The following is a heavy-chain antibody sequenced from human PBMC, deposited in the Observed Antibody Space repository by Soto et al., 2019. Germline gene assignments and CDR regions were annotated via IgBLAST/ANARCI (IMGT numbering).Heavy chain of an antibody. J-gene: IGHJ4*02. D-gene: IGHD2-2*02. CDR2: IYYSGST. V-gene: IGHV4-59*01. CDR3: ASEGGRGEGYNAVDY. Sequence: KPSETLSLTCSVPGGCISRYYWSWIRQPPGKGLEWMGYIYYSGSTNYNPSLKSRVTISLDTSKYQSSLKLSSVTAAETAVYACASEGGRGEGYNAVDYWGQGTLVTVSS. CDR1: GGCISRYY.